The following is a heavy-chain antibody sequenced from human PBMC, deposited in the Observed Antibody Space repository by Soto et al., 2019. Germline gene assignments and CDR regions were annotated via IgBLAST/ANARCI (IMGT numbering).Heavy chain of an antibody. CDR3: AKVGYYDILTGYDAFDI. V-gene: IGHV3-23*01. D-gene: IGHD3-9*01. CDR2: TSGSGGST. CDR1: GFTFISYA. Sequence: GGSLRLSCAASGFTFISYAMNWVRQAPGKGLEWVSGTSGSGGSTYYADSVKGRFTISRDNSKNTLYLEMNSLRAEDTAVYYCAKVGYYDILTGYDAFDIWGQGTMVTVSS. J-gene: IGHJ3*02.